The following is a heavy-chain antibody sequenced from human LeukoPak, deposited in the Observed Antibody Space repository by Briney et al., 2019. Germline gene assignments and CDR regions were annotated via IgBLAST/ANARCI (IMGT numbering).Heavy chain of an antibody. V-gene: IGHV4-4*07. CDR2: IYTSGST. CDR3: ARGDRDYDAFDV. D-gene: IGHD3-10*01. J-gene: IGHJ3*01. CDR1: GGSISSYY. Sequence: SETLSLTCTVSGGSISSYYWSWIRQPAGKGLEWIGRIYTSGSTNYNPSLKSRGTISVDTSKNQFSLELTSVTDADTAVYYCARGDRDYDAFDVWGHGTPVTVSS.